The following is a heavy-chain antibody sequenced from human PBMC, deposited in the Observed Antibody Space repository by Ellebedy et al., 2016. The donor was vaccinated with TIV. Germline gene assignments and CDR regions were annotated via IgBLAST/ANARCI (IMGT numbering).Heavy chain of an antibody. Sequence: SETLSLXCAVSSGSISRYYVSFIPQRPRKGLGWIGYIYYSGSTNYNPSLKSRVTISVDTSKNQFSLKLSSVTAADTAVYYCARTPYSSSWYEGGYYGMDVWGQGTTVTVSS. V-gene: IGHV4-59*01. CDR2: IYYSGST. CDR3: ARTPYSSSWYEGGYYGMDV. J-gene: IGHJ6*02. D-gene: IGHD6-13*01. CDR1: SGSISRYY.